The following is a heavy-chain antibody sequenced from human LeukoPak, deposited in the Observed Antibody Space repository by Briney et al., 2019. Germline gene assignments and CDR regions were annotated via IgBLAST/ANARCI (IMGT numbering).Heavy chain of an antibody. CDR1: GFTFSSYA. V-gene: IGHV3-48*02. CDR3: ARDLSGSYYHSDY. Sequence: GGFLRLSCAASGFTFSSYAMNWVRQAPGKGLEWVSYISSSSTIYYADSVRGRFTISRDNAKNSLYLQMNSLRDEDTAVYYCARDLSGSYYHSDYWGQGTLVTVSS. D-gene: IGHD1-26*01. CDR2: ISSSSTI. J-gene: IGHJ4*02.